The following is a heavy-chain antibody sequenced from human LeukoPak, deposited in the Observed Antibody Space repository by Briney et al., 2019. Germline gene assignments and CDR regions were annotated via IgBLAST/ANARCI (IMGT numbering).Heavy chain of an antibody. V-gene: IGHV4-4*07. J-gene: IGHJ4*02. Sequence: SETLSLTCTVSGDSISSYYWSWIRQPAGKGLEWIGRLYNSESTNYNPSLKSRVTMSVDTSKSQFSLKLSSVTAADTAVYYCASPRRYYYDSSGYYRPFYFDYWGQGTLVTVSS. D-gene: IGHD3-22*01. CDR1: GDSISSYY. CDR2: LYNSEST. CDR3: ASPRRYYYDSSGYYRPFYFDY.